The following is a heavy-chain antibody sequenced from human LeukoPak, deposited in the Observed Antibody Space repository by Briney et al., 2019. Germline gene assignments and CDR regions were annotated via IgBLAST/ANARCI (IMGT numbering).Heavy chain of an antibody. J-gene: IGHJ4*02. CDR1: GGSISSYY. D-gene: IGHD2-15*01. CDR3: ARHSGAYYFDY. Sequence: PSETLSLTCTVSGGSISSYYWSWIRQPPGKGLEWIGYIYYSGSTDYNPSLKRRVTISVYTSKNQFSLELSSVTAADTAVYYCARHSGAYYFDYWGQGTLVNVPS. CDR2: IYYSGST. V-gene: IGHV4-59*01.